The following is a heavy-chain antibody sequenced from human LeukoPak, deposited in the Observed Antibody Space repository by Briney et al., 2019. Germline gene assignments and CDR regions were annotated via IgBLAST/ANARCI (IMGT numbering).Heavy chain of an antibody. D-gene: IGHD3-3*01. V-gene: IGHV4-59*01. J-gene: IGHJ6*03. CDR3: ARGGPPGYDHANNMGV. CDR2: IYYSGST. Sequence: SETLSLTCTVSGRSISSYYWSWLRQTPGKGLEWIGYIYYSGSTNFNPSLKSRVTISVDTSKNQFSLKMSSVTAADTAVYFCARGGPPGYDHANNMGVSGKRATVTVSS. CDR1: GRSISSYY.